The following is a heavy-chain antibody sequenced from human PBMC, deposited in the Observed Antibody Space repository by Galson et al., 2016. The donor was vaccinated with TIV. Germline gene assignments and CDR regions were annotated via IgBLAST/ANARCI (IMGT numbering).Heavy chain of an antibody. CDR3: ATVAWFPGLSLDN. V-gene: IGHV1-24*01. D-gene: IGHD2/OR15-2a*01. J-gene: IGHJ4*02. CDR1: GNSLSELV. Sequence: SVKVSCKVSGNSLSELVIHWVRQAPGKGLEWMGGFDPEVSKTVYAQKFQGRVTMTADTYRDTAYMELDCLRIEDTAVYYCATVAWFPGLSLDNWGQGTLVTVSS. CDR2: FDPEVSKT.